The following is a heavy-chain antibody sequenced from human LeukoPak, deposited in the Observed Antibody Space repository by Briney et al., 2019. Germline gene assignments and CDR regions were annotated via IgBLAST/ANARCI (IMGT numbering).Heavy chain of an antibody. J-gene: IGHJ5*02. V-gene: IGHV3-21*01. CDR2: ISSSSSYI. CDR1: GFTFSSYS. CDR3: ARAAAVAGTLLDWFDP. D-gene: IGHD6-19*01. Sequence: GSLRLSCAASGFTFSSYSMNWVRQAPGKGLEWVSSISSSSSYIYYADSVKGRFTISRDNAKNSLYLQMNSLRAEDTAVYYCARAAAVAGTLLDWFDPWGQGTLVTVSS.